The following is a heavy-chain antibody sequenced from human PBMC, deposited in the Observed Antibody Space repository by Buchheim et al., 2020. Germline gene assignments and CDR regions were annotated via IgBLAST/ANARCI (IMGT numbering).Heavy chain of an antibody. D-gene: IGHD6-6*01. Sequence: EVQLVESGGGLVQPGGSPRLSCAASGFTFSSYSMNWVRQAPGKGLEWVSYISSSSSTIYYADSVKGRFTISRDNAKNSLYLQMNSLRAEDTAVYYCARAIRLTQAARRPFDYWGQGTL. CDR1: GFTFSSYS. CDR3: ARAIRLTQAARRPFDY. V-gene: IGHV3-48*04. J-gene: IGHJ4*02. CDR2: ISSSSSTI.